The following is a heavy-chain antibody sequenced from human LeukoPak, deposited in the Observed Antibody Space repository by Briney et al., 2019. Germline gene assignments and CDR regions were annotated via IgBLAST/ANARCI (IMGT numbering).Heavy chain of an antibody. CDR2: INQDGSTK. CDR3: ARGQTTTPNHFDP. CDR1: GFTFSSYW. D-gene: IGHD4-17*01. J-gene: IGHJ5*02. Sequence: GGSLRLSCTASGFTFSSYWMNWVRQAPGTGLEWVANINQDGSTKYYLDSVKGRFTISRDNAKNSLFLQMNSLRAEETAIYYCARGQTTTPNHFDPWGQGTLVTVSS. V-gene: IGHV3-7*01.